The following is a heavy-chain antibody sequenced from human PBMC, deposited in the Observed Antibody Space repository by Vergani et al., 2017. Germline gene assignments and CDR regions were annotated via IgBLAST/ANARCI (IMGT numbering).Heavy chain of an antibody. Sequence: QVQLQQWGAGLLKPSETLSLTCAVYGGSFSGYYWSWIRQPPGKGLEWIGEINHSGSTNYNPSLKSRVTISVDTSKNQFSLKLSSVTAADTAVYYCARDRSGRVLNWYFDLWGRGTLVTVSS. CDR3: ARDRSGRVLNWYFDL. CDR1: GGSFSGYY. V-gene: IGHV4-34*01. D-gene: IGHD3-22*01. J-gene: IGHJ2*01. CDR2: INHSGST.